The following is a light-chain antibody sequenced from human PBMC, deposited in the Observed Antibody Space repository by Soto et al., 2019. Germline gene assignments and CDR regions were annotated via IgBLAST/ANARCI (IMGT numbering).Light chain of an antibody. Sequence: YGRAIQSVSSSFLAWYQQKPGQAPRLLIYGASNRATGIPARFSGSGSWTDFTLTISSLEPEDFAVYYCQQRSNWPPITFGQGTKV. V-gene: IGKV3-11*01. CDR3: QQRSNWPPIT. CDR1: QSVSSSF. J-gene: IGKJ1*01. CDR2: GAS.